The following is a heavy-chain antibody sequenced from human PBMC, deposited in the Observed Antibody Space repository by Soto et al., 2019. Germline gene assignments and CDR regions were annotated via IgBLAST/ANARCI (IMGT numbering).Heavy chain of an antibody. CDR1: DDSIGTSPYY. V-gene: IGHV4-39*02. J-gene: IGHJ5*02. D-gene: IGHD3-22*01. CDR3: ARVGPWVPYYYDCSPYTSENWFDP. Sequence: PENLSVTCSVSDDSIGTSPYYWGWIRQPPGKGLEWIGSVYYSGSTSYNPSLKSRVTISVDTSKKEFSLKLRSVTAADTAVYYCARVGPWVPYYYDCSPYTSENWFDPRGQGPLVTLSS. CDR2: VYYSGST.